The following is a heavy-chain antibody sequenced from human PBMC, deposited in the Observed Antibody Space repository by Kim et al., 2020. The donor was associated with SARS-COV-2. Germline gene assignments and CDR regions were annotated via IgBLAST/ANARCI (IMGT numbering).Heavy chain of an antibody. Sequence: GGSLRLSCAASGFTFGSYWMTWVRRAPGKGLEWVANIKQDGTQQYYVDSVRGRFTVSRDGANMYLQMNSLRAEDTAVYYCARTLTGTTESFEYWGRGTLV. CDR3: ARTLTGTTESFEY. CDR2: IKQDGTQQ. CDR1: GFTFGSYW. D-gene: IGHD3-9*01. J-gene: IGHJ1*01. V-gene: IGHV3-7*03.